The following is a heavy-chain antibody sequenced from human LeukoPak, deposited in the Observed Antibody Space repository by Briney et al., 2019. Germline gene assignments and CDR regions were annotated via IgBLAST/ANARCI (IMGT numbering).Heavy chain of an antibody. CDR3: AGQGGYTSVWYSLDN. CDR1: GFTFSNYA. J-gene: IGHJ4*02. CDR2: ISTSGDST. D-gene: IGHD6-19*01. V-gene: IGHV3-23*01. Sequence: GGSLRLSCAASGFTFSNYAMTWVRQAPGKGLEWVSSISTSGDSTAYAASVKGRFTISRDNSKDTLCLQLNSLRAEDTAVYYCAGQGGYTSVWYSLDNWGQGTLVTVSS.